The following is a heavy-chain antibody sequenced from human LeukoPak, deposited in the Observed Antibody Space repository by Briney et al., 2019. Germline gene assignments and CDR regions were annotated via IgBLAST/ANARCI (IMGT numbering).Heavy chain of an antibody. V-gene: IGHV3-30-3*01. CDR1: GFTFSSYA. D-gene: IGHD6-13*01. CDR3: ARSLRAAVGNSLDY. Sequence: PGGSLRLSCAASGFTFSSYAMSWVRQAPGKGLEWVAVISYDGSNKYYADSVKGRFPISRDNSKNTLYLQMNSLRAEDTAVYYCARSLRAAVGNSLDYWGQGTTVTVSS. J-gene: IGHJ4*03. CDR2: ISYDGSNK.